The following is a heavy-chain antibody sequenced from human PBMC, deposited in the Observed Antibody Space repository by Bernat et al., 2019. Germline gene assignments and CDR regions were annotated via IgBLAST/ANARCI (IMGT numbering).Heavy chain of an antibody. CDR2: ISYDGSNE. V-gene: IGHV3-30-3*01. J-gene: IGHJ4*02. D-gene: IGHD6-6*01. CDR3: ARSGGSSDDY. CDR1: GFTFSSYA. Sequence: QVQLVESGGGVVQPGRSLRLSCAASGFTFSSYAMHWVRQAPGKGLAWVAVISYDGSNEYYAESVKGRFTISRDNSKNTLFLQMNSLRAEDTAVYFCARSGGSSDDYWGQGTLVTVSS.